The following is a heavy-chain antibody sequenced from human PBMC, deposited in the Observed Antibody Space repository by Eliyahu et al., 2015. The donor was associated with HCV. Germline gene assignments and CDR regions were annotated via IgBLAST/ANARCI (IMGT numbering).Heavy chain of an antibody. Sequence: EVQLVESGGGLVQPGRSLRLSCTASGFTFGDYAMSWVRQAPGKGLEWVGFIRSKAYGGTTEYAASVKGRLTISRDDSKSIAYLQMNSLKTEDTAVYYCTRGIAPINWFDPWGQGTLVTVSS. V-gene: IGHV3-49*04. J-gene: IGHJ5*02. CDR3: TRGIAPINWFDP. CDR1: GFTFGDYA. D-gene: IGHD2-21*01. CDR2: IRSKAYGGTT.